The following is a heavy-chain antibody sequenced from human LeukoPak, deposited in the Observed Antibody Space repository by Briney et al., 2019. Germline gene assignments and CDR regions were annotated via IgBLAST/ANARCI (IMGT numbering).Heavy chain of an antibody. J-gene: IGHJ6*02. CDR3: VKPPSDGLDV. CDR2: IFTNGDTT. V-gene: IGHV3-64D*09. CDR1: GFTFSIYP. Sequence: PGGSLRLSCSASGFTFSIYPMHWVRQAPGKGLEYVSTIFTNGDTTSYAASVKGRFTTSRDDSKNTLYLQMSSLRPEDTAVYYCVKPPSDGLDVWGQGATVTVSS.